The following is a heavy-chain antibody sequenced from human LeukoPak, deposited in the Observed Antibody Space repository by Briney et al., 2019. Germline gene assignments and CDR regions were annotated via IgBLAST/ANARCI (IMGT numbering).Heavy chain of an antibody. CDR1: GGSISSYY. CDR3: ARESVLDYYDSSGCEPGAFDY. V-gene: IGHV4-59*12. CDR2: IYYSGST. D-gene: IGHD3-22*01. J-gene: IGHJ4*02. Sequence: SETLSLTCTVSGGSISSYYWSWIRQPPGKGLEWIGYIYYSGSTNYNPSLKSRVTMSVDTSKNQFSLKLSSVTAADTAVYYCARESVLDYYDSSGCEPGAFDYWGQGTLVTVSS.